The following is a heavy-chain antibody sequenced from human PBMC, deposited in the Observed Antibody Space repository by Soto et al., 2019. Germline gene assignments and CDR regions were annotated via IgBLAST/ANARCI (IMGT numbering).Heavy chain of an antibody. CDR3: ARSTDGYSSSWYAGDAFGI. J-gene: IGHJ3*02. CDR2: IYYSGST. Sequence: QVQLQESGPGLVKPSETLSLTCTISGGSISSYYWSWIRQPPGKGLEWIGYIYYSGSTNYNPSLKSRVTISVATSKNQFSLKLSSVTAADTAVYYCARSTDGYSSSWYAGDAFGIWGQGTMVTVSS. D-gene: IGHD6-13*01. V-gene: IGHV4-59*08. CDR1: GGSISSYY.